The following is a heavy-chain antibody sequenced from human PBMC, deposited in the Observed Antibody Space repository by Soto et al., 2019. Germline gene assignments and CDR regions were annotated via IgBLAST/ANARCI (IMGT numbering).Heavy chain of an antibody. CDR3: ARESPPSYYGSGSDPNAFDI. CDR2: IYYSGST. Sequence: SETLSLTCTVSGGSISSGGYYWSWIRQHPGKGLEWIGYIYYSGSTYYNPSLKSRVTISVDTSKNQFSLKLSSVTAADTAVYYCARESPPSYYGSGSDPNAFDIWGQGTMVTVSS. D-gene: IGHD3-10*01. CDR1: GGSISSGGYY. V-gene: IGHV4-31*03. J-gene: IGHJ3*02.